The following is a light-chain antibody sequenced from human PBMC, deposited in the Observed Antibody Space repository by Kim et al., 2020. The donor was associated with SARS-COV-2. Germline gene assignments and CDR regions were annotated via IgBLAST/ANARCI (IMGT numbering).Light chain of an antibody. V-gene: IGLV1-44*01. J-gene: IGLJ3*02. CDR3: VAWDASLNGHV. CDR1: SCNIGSNT. Sequence: QSVLTQPPSVSGTPGQRVTISCSGSSCNIGSNTVNWYQQLPGTAPKLLIYSNNQRPSGVPDRFSGTKSGTSASLAISGLQSEDDADYYYVAWDASLNGHVFGGGTQLAVL. CDR2: SNN.